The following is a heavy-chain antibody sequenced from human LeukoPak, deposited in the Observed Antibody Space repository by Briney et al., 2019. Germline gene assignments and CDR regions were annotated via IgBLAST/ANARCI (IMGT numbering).Heavy chain of an antibody. J-gene: IGHJ4*02. CDR3: ARDTADDSSGYYFDY. CDR2: INPSGGST. V-gene: IGHV1-46*01. D-gene: IGHD3-22*01. Sequence: ASVKVSCKASGGTFSSYAISWVRQAPGQGLEWMGIINPSGGSTSYTQKFQGRVTMTRDTSTSTVYMDLSSLRSEDTAVYYCARDTADDSSGYYFDYWGQGTLVTVSS. CDR1: GGTFSSYA.